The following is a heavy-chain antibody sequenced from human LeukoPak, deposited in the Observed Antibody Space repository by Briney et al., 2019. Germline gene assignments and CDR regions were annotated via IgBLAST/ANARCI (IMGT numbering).Heavy chain of an antibody. D-gene: IGHD3-10*01. CDR1: GGTFSSYA. CDR3: ATPAVRGVNAEYFQH. V-gene: IGHV1-69*04. CDR2: IIPILGIA. Sequence: SVKVSCKASGGTFSSYAISWVRQAPGQGLEWMGRIIPILGIANYAQKFQGRVTITADKSTSTAYMELSSLRSEDTAVYYCATPAVRGVNAEYFQHWGQGTLVTVSS. J-gene: IGHJ1*01.